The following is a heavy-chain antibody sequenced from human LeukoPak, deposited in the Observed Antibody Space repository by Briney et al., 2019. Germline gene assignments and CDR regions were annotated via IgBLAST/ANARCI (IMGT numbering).Heavy chain of an antibody. D-gene: IGHD6-19*01. Sequence: SVKVSCKASGGTFSSYAISWVRQAPGQGLEWMGGIIPIFGTANYAQKFQGRVTITADESTSTAYMELSSLRSEDTAVYYCARVQTTVAGTELLDYWGQGTLVTVSS. CDR1: GGTFSSYA. J-gene: IGHJ4*02. CDR2: IIPIFGTA. CDR3: ARVQTTVAGTELLDY. V-gene: IGHV1-69*13.